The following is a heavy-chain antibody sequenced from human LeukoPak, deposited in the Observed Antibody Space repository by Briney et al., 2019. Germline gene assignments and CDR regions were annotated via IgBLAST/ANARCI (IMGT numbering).Heavy chain of an antibody. CDR3: AREYSSGWDPFDY. CDR1: GGTFSSYA. Sequence: ASVKVSCKASGGTFSSYAISWVRQAPGQGLEWMGWISAYNGNTNYAQKLQGRVTMTTDTSTSTAYMELRSLRSDDTAVYYCAREYSSGWDPFDYWGQGTLVTVSS. J-gene: IGHJ4*02. V-gene: IGHV1-18*01. CDR2: ISAYNGNT. D-gene: IGHD6-19*01.